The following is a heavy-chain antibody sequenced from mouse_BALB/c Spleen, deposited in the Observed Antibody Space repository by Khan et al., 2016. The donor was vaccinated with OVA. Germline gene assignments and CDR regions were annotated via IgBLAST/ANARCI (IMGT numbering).Heavy chain of an antibody. CDR1: GYSITSGYG. CDR2: IRYSGST. J-gene: IGHJ2*01. CDR3: AITARIKY. D-gene: IGHD1-2*01. Sequence: EVELVESGPGLVKPSQSLSLTCTVTGYSITSGYGRNWIRQLPGNKLEWMGYIRYSGSTNYNPSFKSRTTITRDTSKNQFFLQLNSVTTEDTATYSCAITARIKYWGQGTTLTVSS. V-gene: IGHV3-1*02.